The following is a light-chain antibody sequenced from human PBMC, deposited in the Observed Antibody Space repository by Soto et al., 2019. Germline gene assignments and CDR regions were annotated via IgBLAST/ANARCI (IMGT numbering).Light chain of an antibody. CDR1: SSDIGAYNF. V-gene: IGLV2-14*03. CDR3: TSWTTSTTMI. CDR2: DVN. J-gene: IGLJ2*01. Sequence: QSALTQPASVSGSPGQSITISCTGTSSDIGAYNFVSWYQQHPGKAPKLMLYDVNIRPSGVSNRFSGSKSGNTASLTISGLQAEDGADYYCTSWTTSTTMIFGGGTKVTVL.